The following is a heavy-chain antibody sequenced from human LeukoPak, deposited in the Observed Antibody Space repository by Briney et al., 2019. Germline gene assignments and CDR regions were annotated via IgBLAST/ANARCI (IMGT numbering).Heavy chain of an antibody. CDR3: ARRVVRWNDVSRFDP. CDR2: IKQDGSEK. V-gene: IGHV3-7*01. D-gene: IGHD1-1*01. CDR1: GFTFSSYW. J-gene: IGHJ5*02. Sequence: GGSLRLSCAASGFTFSSYWMSWVHQAPGKGLEWVASIKQDGSEKYYVDSVKGRFTISRDNAKNSLYLQINSLRAEDTAVYYCARRVVRWNDVSRFDPWGQGTLVTVSS.